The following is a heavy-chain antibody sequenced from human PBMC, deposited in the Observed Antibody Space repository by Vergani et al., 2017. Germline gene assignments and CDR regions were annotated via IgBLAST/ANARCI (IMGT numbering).Heavy chain of an antibody. J-gene: IGHJ5*02. CDR1: GTSISGSSDY. Sequence: QLQLQESGPGLLKPSETLSLTCSVSGTSISGSSDYWGWIRQPPGKGLEWIGSIFYTGTSYYNPSLESRATNSVDTSKNQFSLKLKSVTAADTAVYYCARQFWGGGGYRVDRWGQGTLVTVSS. V-gene: IGHV4-39*01. CDR3: ARQFWGGGGYRVDR. CDR2: IFYTGTS. D-gene: IGHD5-18*01.